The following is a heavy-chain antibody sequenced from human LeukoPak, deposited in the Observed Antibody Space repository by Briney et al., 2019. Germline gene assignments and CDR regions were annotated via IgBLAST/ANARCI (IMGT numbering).Heavy chain of an antibody. CDR1: GGSFSGYY. D-gene: IGHD5-12*01. V-gene: IGHV4-34*01. Sequence: SETLSLTCAVYGGSFSGYYWSWIRQPPGKGLEWIGEINHSGSTNYTPSLKSRVTISVDTSKNQFSLKLSSVTAADTAVYYCARGRSGYGSKYNWFDPWGQGTLVTVSS. CDR2: INHSGST. CDR3: ARGRSGYGSKYNWFDP. J-gene: IGHJ5*02.